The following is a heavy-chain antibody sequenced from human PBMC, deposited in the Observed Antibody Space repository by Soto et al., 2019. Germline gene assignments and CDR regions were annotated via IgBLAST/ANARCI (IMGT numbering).Heavy chain of an antibody. Sequence: GGSLRLSCAAAGFSFNSYAMSWVRQAPGKGLEWVSAISGTGGRTFYTDSVKGRFTVSRDNSMNMLYLQMNSLRAEDTAFYYCAKDTGFTGSYGSYYFDSWGQGTMVTVSS. V-gene: IGHV3-23*01. CDR2: ISGTGGRT. CDR3: AKDTGFTGSYGSYYFDS. CDR1: GFSFNSYA. D-gene: IGHD1-26*01. J-gene: IGHJ4*02.